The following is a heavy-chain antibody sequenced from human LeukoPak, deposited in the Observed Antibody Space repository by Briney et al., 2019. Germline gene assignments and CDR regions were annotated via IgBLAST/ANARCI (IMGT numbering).Heavy chain of an antibody. CDR3: ARGIGTSYDSSRDAFDM. V-gene: IGHV4-61*02. D-gene: IGHD3-22*01. Sequence: PSETLSLTCTVSAGSISSGDYYWSCIRQPAGKGLEWIGRIYSPGTNYNYNPSLKSRVTISIDTSKNQFSLKLTSVTAADTAVYYCARGIGTSYDSSRDAFDMWGQGTMVTVSS. CDR2: IYSPGTN. J-gene: IGHJ3*02. CDR1: AGSISSGDYY.